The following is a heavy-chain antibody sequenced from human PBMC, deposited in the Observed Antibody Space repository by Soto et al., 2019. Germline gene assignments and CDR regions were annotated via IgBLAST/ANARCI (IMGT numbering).Heavy chain of an antibody. CDR1: GGSISSSSYY. J-gene: IGHJ4*02. V-gene: IGHV4-39*07. CDR2: IYYSGST. D-gene: IGHD3-10*01. CDR3: ARVGGFGATTIDY. Sequence: SETLSLTXTVSGGSISSSSYYWGWIRQPPGKGLEWIGSIYYSGSTYYNPSLKSRVTISVDTSKNQFSLKLSSVTAADTAVYYCARVGGFGATTIDYWGQGTPVTVSS.